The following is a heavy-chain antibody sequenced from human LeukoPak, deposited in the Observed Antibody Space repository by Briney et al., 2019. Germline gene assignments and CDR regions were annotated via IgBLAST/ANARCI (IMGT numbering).Heavy chain of an antibody. J-gene: IGHJ5*02. V-gene: IGHV3-21*01. CDR2: ISSSSSYI. CDR3: ASYSRNCGGDCYSLDP. D-gene: IGHD2-21*02. CDR1: GFTFSSYS. Sequence: GGSLRLPCAASGFTFSSYSMNWVRQAPGKGLEWVSSISSSSSYIYYADSVKGRFTISRDNAKNSLYLQMNSLRAEDTAVYYCASYSRNCGGDCYSLDPWGQGTLVTVSS.